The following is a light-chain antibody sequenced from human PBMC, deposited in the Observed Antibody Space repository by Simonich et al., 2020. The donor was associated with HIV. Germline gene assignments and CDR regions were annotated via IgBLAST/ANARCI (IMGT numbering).Light chain of an antibody. CDR2: EGS. CDR3: CSYAGSSTFV. CDR1: SSDVGSDNL. V-gene: IGLV2-23*03. Sequence: QYALTQPASVSGSPGQSNTISCTGTSSDVGSDNLVSWCQQHPGKAPKLMIYEGSKRPSGVSNRFSGSKSGNTASLTISGLQAEDEADYYCCSYAGSSTFVFGGGTKLTVL. J-gene: IGLJ2*01.